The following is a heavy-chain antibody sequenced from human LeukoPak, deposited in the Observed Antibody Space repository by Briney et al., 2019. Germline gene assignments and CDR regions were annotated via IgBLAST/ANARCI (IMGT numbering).Heavy chain of an antibody. CDR2: IYSSGSS. J-gene: IGHJ4*02. CDR1: GGSTSSSTYY. CDR3: ARHGADIVVVPSGSIVY. V-gene: IGHV4-39*01. D-gene: IGHD2-2*01. Sequence: SETLSLTCTVSGGSTSSSTYYWGWIRQPPGKGLEWIGGIYSSGSSYNNPSLKSRVTISVDTSKNQFSLKLSSVTAADTAVYYCARHGADIVVVPSGSIVYWGQGTLVTVSS.